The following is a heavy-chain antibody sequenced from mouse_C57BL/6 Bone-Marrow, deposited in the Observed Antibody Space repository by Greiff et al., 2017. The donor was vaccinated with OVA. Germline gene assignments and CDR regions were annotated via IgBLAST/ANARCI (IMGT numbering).Heavy chain of an antibody. Sequence: EVKVEESGGGLVQPGGSMKLSCAASGFTFSDAWMDWVRQSPEKGLEWVAEIRNKANNHATYYAESVKGRFTISRDDSKSSVYLQMNSIRAEDTGIYYCSPRDYGGSYGFAYWGQGTLVTVSA. V-gene: IGHV6-6*01. J-gene: IGHJ3*01. CDR1: GFTFSDAW. D-gene: IGHD1-1*01. CDR3: SPRDYGGSYGFAY. CDR2: IRNKANNHAT.